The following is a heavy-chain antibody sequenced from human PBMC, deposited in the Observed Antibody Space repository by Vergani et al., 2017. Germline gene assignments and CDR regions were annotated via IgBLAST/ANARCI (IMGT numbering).Heavy chain of an antibody. J-gene: IGHJ6*02. V-gene: IGHV1-58*01. CDR2: IVVGSGNT. Sequence: QMQLVQSGPEVKKPGTSVKVSCKASGFTFTSSAVQWVRQARGQRLEWIGWIVVGSGNTNYAQKFQERVTMTRDMSTRTAYMELSGLRSDDTAVYYWAACRVVGVAAPICMDVWGQGTTVTVSS. D-gene: IGHD2-15*01. CDR1: GFTFTSSA. CDR3: AACRVVGVAAPICMDV.